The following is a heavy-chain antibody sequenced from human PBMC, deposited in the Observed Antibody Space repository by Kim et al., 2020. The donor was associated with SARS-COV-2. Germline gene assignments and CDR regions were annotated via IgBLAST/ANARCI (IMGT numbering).Heavy chain of an antibody. CDR2: ISYDGSNK. J-gene: IGHJ4*02. D-gene: IGHD3-10*01. CDR3: ASPQGQYGSGSYYKSSFDY. CDR1: GFTFSSYA. V-gene: IGHV3-30*04. Sequence: GGSLRLSCAASGFTFSSYAMHWVRQAPGKGLEWVAVISYDGSNKYYADSVKGRFTISRDNSKNTLYLQMNSLRAEDTAVYYCASPQGQYGSGSYYKSSFDYWGQGTLVTVS.